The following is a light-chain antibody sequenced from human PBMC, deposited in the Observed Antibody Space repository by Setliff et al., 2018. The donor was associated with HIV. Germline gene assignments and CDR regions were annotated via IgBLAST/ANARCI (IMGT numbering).Light chain of an antibody. CDR1: SSDVGGYNY. CDR3: SSYPSSSPLYV. V-gene: IGLV2-14*01. J-gene: IGLJ1*01. CDR2: EVS. Sequence: QSALAQPASVSGSPGQSITISCTGTSSDVGGYNYVSWYQQHPGKAPKLMIYEVSNRPSGVSDRFSGSKSGNTASLTISGLQTEDEADYFCSSYPSSSPLYVFGTGTKVTVL.